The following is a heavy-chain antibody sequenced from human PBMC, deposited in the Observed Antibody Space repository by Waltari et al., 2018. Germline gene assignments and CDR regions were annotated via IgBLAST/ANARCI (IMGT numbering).Heavy chain of an antibody. Sequence: EVQLVESGGGLVKPGGLLSLSCSALGFTSKNRTMTWVRQAPGKVLGWVASISSKSTYIFYADSVEGRFTISRDNADNSLTLQMNSLEAADTALYYCASRVSSPGGLDVWGQGTTVTVSS. CDR1: GFTSKNRT. J-gene: IGHJ6*02. CDR2: ISSKSTYI. D-gene: IGHD3-16*01. V-gene: IGHV3-21*02. CDR3: ASRVSSPGGLDV.